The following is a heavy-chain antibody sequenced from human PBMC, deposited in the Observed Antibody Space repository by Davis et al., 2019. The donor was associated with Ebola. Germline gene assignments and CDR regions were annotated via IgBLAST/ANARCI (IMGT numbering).Heavy chain of an antibody. V-gene: IGHV3-9*01. CDR1: GFTFDDYA. J-gene: IGHJ4*02. D-gene: IGHD4-17*01. Sequence: SPKISCAASGFTFDDYAMHWVRQAPGKGLEWVSGISWNSGSIGYADSVKGRFTISRDNAKNSLYLQMNSLRAEDTAVYYCVRLRYLTTSTPSDHWGQGTLVTVSS. CDR3: VRLRYLTTSTPSDH. CDR2: ISWNSGSI.